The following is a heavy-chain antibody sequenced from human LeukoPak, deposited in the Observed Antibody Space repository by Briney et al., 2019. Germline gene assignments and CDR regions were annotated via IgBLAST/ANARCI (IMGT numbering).Heavy chain of an antibody. D-gene: IGHD3-10*01. J-gene: IGHJ3*02. CDR3: ARLEYYYFGSGSDI. V-gene: IGHV4-59*01. Sequence: SETLSLTCTVSGGSISSYYWSWIRQPPGKGLEWIGHIYYSESTNYNPSLKSRVTISVDTSKNQFSLNLSSVTAADTAVYYCARLEYYYFGSGSDIWGQGTLVTVSS. CDR1: GGSISSYY. CDR2: IYYSEST.